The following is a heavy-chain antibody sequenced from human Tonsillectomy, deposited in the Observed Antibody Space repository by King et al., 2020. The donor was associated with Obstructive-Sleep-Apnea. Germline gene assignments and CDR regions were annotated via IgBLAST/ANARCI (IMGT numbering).Heavy chain of an antibody. CDR3: ARGDYYGSGQDYFDY. CDR1: GFTFSSYA. J-gene: IGHJ4*02. V-gene: IGHV3-30-3*01. CDR2: ISYDGSNK. Sequence: HVQLVESGGGVVQPGRSLRLSCAASGFTFSSYAMHWVRQAPGKGLEWVAVISYDGSNKYYADSVKGRFTISRDNSKNTLFLQMNSLRAEDTALYYCARGDYYGSGQDYFDYWGQGTLVTVSS. D-gene: IGHD3-10*01.